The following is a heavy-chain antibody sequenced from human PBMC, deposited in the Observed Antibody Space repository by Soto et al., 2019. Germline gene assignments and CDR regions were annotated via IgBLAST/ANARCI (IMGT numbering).Heavy chain of an antibody. CDR1: GFSLSTSGVG. CDR3: AHRRVEGWYYYDSSGYYYCPWFDP. CDR2: IYWDDDK. D-gene: IGHD3-22*01. Sequence: QITLKESGPTLVKPTQTLTLTCTFSGFSLSTSGVGVGWIRQPPGKALEWLALIYWDDDKRYSPSLKSRLTSTNDTSKNQVVLTMTNLDPVDTATYDCAHRRVEGWYYYDSSGYYYCPWFDPWGQGTLVTVSS. V-gene: IGHV2-5*02. J-gene: IGHJ5*02.